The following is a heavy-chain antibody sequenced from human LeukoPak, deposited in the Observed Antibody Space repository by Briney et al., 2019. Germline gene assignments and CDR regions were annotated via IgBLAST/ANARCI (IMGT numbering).Heavy chain of an antibody. Sequence: GGSPRLSCAASGFTFNFFAMSWVRQAPGKGLEWVSAISGSGDTIYFADSVKGRFTASRDNSKNTLYLQMSSLRADDTAVYYCARHPGDRGDYFYYYGMDVRGQGTTVTVSS. D-gene: IGHD3-16*01. J-gene: IGHJ6*02. CDR1: GFTFNFFA. CDR3: ARHPGDRGDYFYYYGMDV. CDR2: ISGSGDTI. V-gene: IGHV3-23*01.